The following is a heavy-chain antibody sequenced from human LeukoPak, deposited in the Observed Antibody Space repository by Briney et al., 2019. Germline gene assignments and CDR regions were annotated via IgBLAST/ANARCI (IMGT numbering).Heavy chain of an antibody. D-gene: IGHD2-2*01. J-gene: IGHJ4*02. CDR2: LYYSGST. V-gene: IGHV4-39*01. CDR1: GGSISSRNYY. Sequence: PSGTLSLTCTVSGGSISSRNYYWGWIRQPPGKGLEWIGSLYYSGSTYYNPSLKSRVTISVDTSKNQFSLRLSSVTAADTAVYYCARHDRGYCSSTSCLESLRDYWGQGTLVTVSS. CDR3: ARHDRGYCSSTSCLESLRDY.